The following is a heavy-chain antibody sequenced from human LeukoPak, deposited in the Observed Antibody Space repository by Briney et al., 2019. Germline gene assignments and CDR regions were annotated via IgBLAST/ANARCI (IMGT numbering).Heavy chain of an antibody. CDR2: SRNKAKSYTT. CDR1: GFTFSDHF. J-gene: IGHJ4*02. CDR3: ARVGSVAGSDYLDY. D-gene: IGHD6-19*01. Sequence: GGSLRLSCAVSGFTFSDHFLDWVRQAPGKGLEWVGRSRNKAKSYTTEYAESVKGRFTISRDDSKNSLYLQMNSLKTEDTAVYYCARVGSVAGSDYLDYWGQGTLVTVSS. V-gene: IGHV3-72*01.